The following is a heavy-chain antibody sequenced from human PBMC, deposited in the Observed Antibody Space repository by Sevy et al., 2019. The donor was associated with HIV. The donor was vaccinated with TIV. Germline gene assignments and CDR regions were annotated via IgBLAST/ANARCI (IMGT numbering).Heavy chain of an antibody. D-gene: IGHD3-22*01. Sequence: GGSLRLSCAASGFTFSDYYMSWIRQAPGKGLEWVSYISSSSSYTNYADSVKGRFTISRDNAKNSLYLQMNSLRTEDTAVYYCARALTYYYDSSGYYGGEDAFDIWGQGTMVTVSS. V-gene: IGHV3-11*06. CDR2: ISSSSSYT. CDR3: ARALTYYYDSSGYYGGEDAFDI. J-gene: IGHJ3*02. CDR1: GFTFSDYY.